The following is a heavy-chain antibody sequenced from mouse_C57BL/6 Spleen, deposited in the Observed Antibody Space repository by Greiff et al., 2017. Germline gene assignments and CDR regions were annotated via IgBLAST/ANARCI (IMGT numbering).Heavy chain of an antibody. D-gene: IGHD2-3*01. V-gene: IGHV1-72*01. CDR2: IYPNSGGT. CDR1: GYTFTSYW. CDR3: AREKDGYYLYAMDY. Sequence: QVQLQQPGAELVKPGASVKLSCKASGYTFTSYWMHWVKQRPGRGLEWIGRIYPNSGGTKYNEKFKSKATLTVDKPSSTAYMQLSSLTSEDSAVYYCAREKDGYYLYAMDYWGQGTSVTGSS. J-gene: IGHJ4*01.